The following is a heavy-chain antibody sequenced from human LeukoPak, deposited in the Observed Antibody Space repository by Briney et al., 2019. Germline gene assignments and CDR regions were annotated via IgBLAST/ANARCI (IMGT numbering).Heavy chain of an antibody. Sequence: SETLSLTCTVSGGSISSGSYYWSWIRQPAGKGLEWIGRIYTSGSTNYNPSLKSRVTISVDTSKNQFSLKLSSVTAADTAVYYCARSSGWYIDYWGQGTLVTVSS. CDR1: GGSISSGSYY. V-gene: IGHV4-61*02. CDR2: IYTSGST. CDR3: ARSSGWYIDY. D-gene: IGHD6-19*01. J-gene: IGHJ4*02.